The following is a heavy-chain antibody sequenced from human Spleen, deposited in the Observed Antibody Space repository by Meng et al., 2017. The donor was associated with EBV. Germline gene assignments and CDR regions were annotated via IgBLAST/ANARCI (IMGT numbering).Heavy chain of an antibody. CDR3: SRDLVGSDDV. Sequence: RGGAGGGVGQPGGSLGLSCAASGFRFSRYWMHWVRQVPGKGLIWVARTNEDGGITNYADSVKGRFTISRDNTKNTLYLHMTSLRVEDTAVYFCSRDLVGSDDVWGQGTLVTVSS. CDR2: TNEDGGIT. CDR1: GFRFSRYW. V-gene: IGHV3-74*01. D-gene: IGHD5-24*01. J-gene: IGHJ4*02.